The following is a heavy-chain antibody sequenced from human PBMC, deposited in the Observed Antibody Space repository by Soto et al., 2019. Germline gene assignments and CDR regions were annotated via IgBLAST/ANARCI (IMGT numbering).Heavy chain of an antibody. J-gene: IGHJ3*02. D-gene: IGHD6-25*01. Sequence: ASVKVACKASRYIFTIDYIHCMRQPPGQELEWMGWINPNSGTNYAQNFQGRVIMTRDTSISTAYLELSGLRFDDTAVYYCATRHTSGRDAFHIWGQGTMVTVSS. V-gene: IGHV1-2*02. CDR3: ATRHTSGRDAFHI. CDR2: INPNSGT. CDR1: RYIFTIDY.